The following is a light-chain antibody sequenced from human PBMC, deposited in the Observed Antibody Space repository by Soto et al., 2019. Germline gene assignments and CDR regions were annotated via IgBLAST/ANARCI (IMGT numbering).Light chain of an antibody. J-gene: IGKJ1*01. CDR1: QSISGSY. CDR2: GSS. V-gene: IGKV3-20*01. Sequence: EIVLTQSPGTLSLSPVERATLSCRASQSISGSYLSWYQQKPGQAPRILIYGSSGRATGIPDRLSGSGSGTHLALTISRLEPEDFAVYYCQQYGSSPRTFGKGPKVDIK. CDR3: QQYGSSPRT.